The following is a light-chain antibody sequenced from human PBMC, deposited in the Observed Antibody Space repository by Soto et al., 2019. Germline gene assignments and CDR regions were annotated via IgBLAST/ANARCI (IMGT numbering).Light chain of an antibody. CDR2: GAS. V-gene: IGKV3-20*01. CDR1: QTVSRNN. J-gene: IGKJ1*01. CDR3: QQYYKWPQT. Sequence: EIVLTQSPATLSLSPGERATLSCRASQTVSRNNLVWYQQRPGQPPRLLIYGASSRATGIPDRFSGSGSGTDFTLTISSLEPEDFAVYHCQQYYKWPQTFGQGTKVDIK.